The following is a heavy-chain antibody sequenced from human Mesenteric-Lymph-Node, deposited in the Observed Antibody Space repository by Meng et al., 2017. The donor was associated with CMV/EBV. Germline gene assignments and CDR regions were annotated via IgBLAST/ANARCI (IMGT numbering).Heavy chain of an antibody. Sequence: LSCAVYGGSFSGYYWSWIRQPPGKGLEWIGEINHSGSTNSNPSLKSRVTISVDTSKNQFSLKLSSVTAADTAVYYCARGGMVRGVIILWGQGTLVTVSS. J-gene: IGHJ4*02. CDR1: GGSFSGYY. D-gene: IGHD3-10*01. CDR2: INHSGST. V-gene: IGHV4-34*01. CDR3: ARGGMVRGVIIL.